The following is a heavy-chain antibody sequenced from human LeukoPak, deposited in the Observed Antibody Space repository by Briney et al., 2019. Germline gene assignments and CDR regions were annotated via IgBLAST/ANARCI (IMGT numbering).Heavy chain of an antibody. CDR3: ARHVGYSGSYYFDY. CDR2: ISYNGNT. J-gene: IGHJ4*02. CDR1: GGSLSSYY. D-gene: IGHD1-26*01. V-gene: IGHV4-59*08. Sequence: PSETLSLTCTVSGGSLSSYYWSWIRQPPGKGLEWIGYISYNGNTNYNPSLKSRVTISLDTSKNQFSLKLSSVTAADTAVYYCARHVGYSGSYYFDYWGQGTLVTVSS.